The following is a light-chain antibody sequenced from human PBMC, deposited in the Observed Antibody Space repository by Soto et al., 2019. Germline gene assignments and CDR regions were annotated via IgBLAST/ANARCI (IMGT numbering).Light chain of an antibody. CDR3: QQYGSSSYT. Sequence: EIVMTQSPATLSVAPWERATLSCRASQTVGTNLAWYQQKPGQPPRLLFFGASTRATGVPARFSGSGSGTDFTLTISSLEPEDFAVYYCQQYGSSSYTFGLGT. CDR1: QTVGTN. J-gene: IGKJ2*01. V-gene: IGKV3-15*01. CDR2: GAS.